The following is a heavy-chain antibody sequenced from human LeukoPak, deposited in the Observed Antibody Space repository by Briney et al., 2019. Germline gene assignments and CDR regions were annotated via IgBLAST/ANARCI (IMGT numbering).Heavy chain of an antibody. CDR3: ARLIFLDTSAYYYRWFDP. V-gene: IGHV4-4*09. CDR2: ISPSGNT. J-gene: IGHJ5*02. D-gene: IGHD3-22*01. Sequence: SETLSLTCTVSGVSISGDYWSWIRQPAGKGLDWIGYISPSGNTNYNPSLKSRVSISADTSKGQFSLKLTSVIAADTAVYYCARLIFLDTSAYYYRWFDPWGQGALVTVSS. CDR1: GVSISGDY.